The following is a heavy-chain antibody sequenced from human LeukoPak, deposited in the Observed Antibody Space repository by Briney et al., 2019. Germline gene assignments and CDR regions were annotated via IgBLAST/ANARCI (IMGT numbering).Heavy chain of an antibody. CDR1: GGSISSGSYY. J-gene: IGHJ6*03. V-gene: IGHV4-61*02. Sequence: PSETLSLTCTVSGGSISSGSYYWSWIRQPAGKGLEWIGRIYTSGSTNYNPSLKSRVTISVDTSKNQFSLKLSSVTAADTAVYYCARDGPRAVTPLPYYYYYMDVWGKGTTVTVSS. CDR3: ARDGPRAVTPLPYYYYYMDV. D-gene: IGHD4-23*01. CDR2: IYTSGST.